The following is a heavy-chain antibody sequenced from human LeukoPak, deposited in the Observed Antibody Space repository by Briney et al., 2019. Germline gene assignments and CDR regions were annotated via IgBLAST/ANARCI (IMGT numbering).Heavy chain of an antibody. D-gene: IGHD6-19*01. CDR1: GGSICGYY. J-gene: IGHJ4*02. V-gene: IGHV4-4*07. Sequence: SETLSLTCTVSGGSICGYYWMWLRQPAGKGLEWIGRIVTSGSTNYNPSLKSRVTMSVDTSKSQFPLRLSSVIAADTAVYYCARGKGYSSGWYFDYWGQGTLVTVSS. CDR2: IVTSGST. CDR3: ARGKGYSSGWYFDY.